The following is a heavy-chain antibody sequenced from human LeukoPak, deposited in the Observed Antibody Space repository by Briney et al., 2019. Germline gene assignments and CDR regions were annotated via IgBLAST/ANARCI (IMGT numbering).Heavy chain of an antibody. Sequence: ASVKVSCKASGGTFSSYAISWVRQAPGQGLEWMGIINPSGGSTSCAQKFQGRVTMTRDMSTSTVYMELSSLRSEDTAVYYCARGWHSGYDSRGTDFDYWGQGTLVTVSS. CDR3: ARGWHSGYDSRGTDFDY. J-gene: IGHJ4*02. CDR2: INPSGGST. V-gene: IGHV1-46*01. CDR1: GGTFSSYA. D-gene: IGHD5-12*01.